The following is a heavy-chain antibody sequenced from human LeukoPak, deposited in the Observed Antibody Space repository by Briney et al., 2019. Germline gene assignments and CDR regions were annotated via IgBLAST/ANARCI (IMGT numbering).Heavy chain of an antibody. J-gene: IGHJ4*02. D-gene: IGHD3-16*02. Sequence: GSQRLSCEASGGTFSSYTMSWVRQAPGKGLEWVSAISTTGDNTHYADTVKGRFTISRDNSRDTLYLQMNSLRAEDTAVYYCAKARLRLGELSCFDYWGQGTLVTVSS. CDR1: GGTFSSYT. CDR3: AKARLRLGELSCFDY. V-gene: IGHV3-23*01. CDR2: ISTTGDNT.